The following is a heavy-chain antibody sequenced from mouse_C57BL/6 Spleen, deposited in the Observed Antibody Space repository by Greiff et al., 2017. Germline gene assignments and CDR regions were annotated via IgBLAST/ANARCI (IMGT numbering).Heavy chain of an antibody. J-gene: IGHJ3*01. D-gene: IGHD3-2*02. CDR2: IYPGDGDP. V-gene: IGHV1-82*01. Sequence: VQLQESGPELVKPGASVKISCKASGYAFSSSWMNWVKQRPGKGLEWIGRIYPGDGDPNYNGKFKGKATLTADKSSSTAYMQLSSLTSEDSAVYFCARAQATSWFAYWGQGTLVTVSA. CDR3: ARAQATSWFAY. CDR1: GYAFSSSW.